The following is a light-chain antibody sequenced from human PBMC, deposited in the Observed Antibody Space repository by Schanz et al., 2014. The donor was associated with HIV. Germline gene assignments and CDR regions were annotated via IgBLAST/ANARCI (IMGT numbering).Light chain of an antibody. CDR1: QSLSSNI. CDR2: GAS. Sequence: EIVLTQSPGTLSLSPGERATLSCWASQSLSSNILAWYQHKPGQAPRLLIYGASSRATGIPARFSGSGSGTDFTLTISSLEPEDFAVYYCQQFGISPPWTFGQGTKVEI. CDR3: QQFGISPPWT. V-gene: IGKV3-20*01. J-gene: IGKJ1*01.